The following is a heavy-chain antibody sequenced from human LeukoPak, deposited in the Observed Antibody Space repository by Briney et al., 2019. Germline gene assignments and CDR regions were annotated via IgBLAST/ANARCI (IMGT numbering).Heavy chain of an antibody. V-gene: IGHV3-23*01. J-gene: IGHJ3*02. CDR3: AKDHVYSSSHDAFDI. Sequence: GGSLRLSCAASGFTFSSYAMSWVRQAPGKGLEWVSAISGSGGSTYYAGSVKGRFTISRDNSKNTLYLQMNSLRAEDTAVYYCAKDHVYSSSHDAFDIWGQGTMVTVSS. D-gene: IGHD6-13*01. CDR1: GFTFSSYA. CDR2: ISGSGGST.